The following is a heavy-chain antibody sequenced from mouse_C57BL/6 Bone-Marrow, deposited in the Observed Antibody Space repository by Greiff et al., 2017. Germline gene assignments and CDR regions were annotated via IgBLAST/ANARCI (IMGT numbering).Heavy chain of an antibody. CDR2: IRNEANGYTT. J-gene: IGHJ3*01. CDR1: GFTFTDYY. CDR3: ASLFGY. V-gene: IGHV7-3*01. Sequence: EVKLMESGGGLVQPGGSLSLSCAASGFTFTDYYMSWVRQPPGKALEWLGFIRNEANGYTTEYSASVKGRFTISRDNSQSILYLQMNALSAEDSATYYCASLFGYWGQGTLVTVSA.